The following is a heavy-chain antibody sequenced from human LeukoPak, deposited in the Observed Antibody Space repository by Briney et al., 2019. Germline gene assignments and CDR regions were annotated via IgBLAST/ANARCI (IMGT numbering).Heavy chain of an antibody. D-gene: IGHD2-15*01. Sequence: SVKVSCKASGYTFTGYYMHLVRQAPGQGLEWMGWINPNSGGTNYAQMLQGGVTMTTDTTTSTAYIELRSLRSDDTAVYYCARHASGYCSGGSCYSDAQPQDYWGQGTLVTVSS. V-gene: IGHV1-2*02. J-gene: IGHJ4*02. CDR3: ARHASGYCSGGSCYSDAQPQDY. CDR2: INPNSGGT. CDR1: GYTFTGYY.